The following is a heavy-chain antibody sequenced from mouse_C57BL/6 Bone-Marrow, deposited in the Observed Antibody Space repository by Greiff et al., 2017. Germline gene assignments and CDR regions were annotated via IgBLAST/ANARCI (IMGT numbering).Heavy chain of an antibody. CDR3: ARDRDYYGSKYGRYFDV. Sequence: EVQLVESEGGLVQPGSSMKLSCTASGFTFSDYYMAWVRQVPEKGLEWVANINYDGSSTYYLDSLKSRFIISRDNAKNILYLQMSSLKSEDTATYYCARDRDYYGSKYGRYFDVWGTGTTVTVSS. D-gene: IGHD1-1*01. V-gene: IGHV5-16*01. CDR2: INYDGSST. CDR1: GFTFSDYY. J-gene: IGHJ1*03.